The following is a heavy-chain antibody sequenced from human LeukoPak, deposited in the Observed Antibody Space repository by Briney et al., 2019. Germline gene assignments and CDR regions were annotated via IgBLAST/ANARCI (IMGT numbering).Heavy chain of an antibody. D-gene: IGHD6-19*01. Sequence: PAGSLRLTCAASGLIFSNYGMIWVRQAPGKGPEWVAFIRYDGSNEYYADSVKGRFTISTDNSKNTMYLQMYSRRNEDTPGYYCAKDTNSRWSYFDYRGQGTLVTVSS. CDR3: AKDTNSRWSYFDY. V-gene: IGHV3-30*02. J-gene: IGHJ4*02. CDR1: GLIFSNYG. CDR2: IRYDGSNE.